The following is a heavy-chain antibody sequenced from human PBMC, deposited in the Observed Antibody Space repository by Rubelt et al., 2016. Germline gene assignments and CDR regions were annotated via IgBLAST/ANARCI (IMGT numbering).Heavy chain of an antibody. J-gene: IGHJ4*01. V-gene: IGHV2-5*01. CDR1: GFSLSTSGVG. CDR2: IYWNDDK. D-gene: IGHD3-10*01. CDR3: AQRTDSGSRALN. Sequence: QITLKESGPTLVKPTQTLTLTCTFSGFSLSTSGVGVGWIRQPPGKALEWLALIYWNDDKRYSTSLKSRPTIIKDTSKNQVVLTRNDMDPVDAAICYGAQRTDSGSRALNWGHGPLVTVSS.